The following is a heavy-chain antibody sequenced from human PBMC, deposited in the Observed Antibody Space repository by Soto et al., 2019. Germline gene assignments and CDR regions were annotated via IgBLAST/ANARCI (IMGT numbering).Heavy chain of an antibody. Sequence: GGSHRLSSTASGFNFGSYAMHWVRQAPGKGLEWVAVISYDGSNKYYADSVKGRFTISRDNSKNTLYLQMNSLRAEDTAVYYYSTAVCGGDCPYDAFDIWGQGPMVTLPS. CDR3: STAVCGGDCPYDAFDI. J-gene: IGHJ3*02. CDR2: ISYDGSNK. D-gene: IGHD2-21*02. V-gene: IGHV3-30-3*01. CDR1: GFNFGSYA.